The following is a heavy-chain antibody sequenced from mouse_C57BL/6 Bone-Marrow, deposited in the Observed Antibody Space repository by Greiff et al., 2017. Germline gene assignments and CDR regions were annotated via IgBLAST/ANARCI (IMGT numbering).Heavy chain of an antibody. CDR1: GYTFTSYW. D-gene: IGHD4-1*01. CDR3: AVNWACDY. CDR2: IDPSDSET. V-gene: IGHV1-52*01. Sequence: QVQLKQPGAELVRPGSSVKLSCKASGYTFTSYWMHWVKQRPIQGLEWIGNIDPSDSETHYNQKFKDKATLTVDKSSSTAYMQLSSLTSEDAAVYYCAVNWACDYWGQGTTLTVSS. J-gene: IGHJ2*01.